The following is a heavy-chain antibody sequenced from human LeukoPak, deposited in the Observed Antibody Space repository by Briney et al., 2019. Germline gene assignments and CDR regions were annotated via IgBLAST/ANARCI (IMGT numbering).Heavy chain of an antibody. J-gene: IGHJ1*01. V-gene: IGHV1-69*13. CDR1: GGTFSKYT. CDR2: ITPLFGTA. D-gene: IGHD3-10*01. Sequence: ASVTVSCKASGGTFSKYTISWVRQRPGQGLEWMGGITPLFGTAKYAQKFQGRVTVTANESTSTAYMELSSLRSEDTAIYYCARDSSDIRRLIAHWGQGTLVTVSS. CDR3: ARDSSDIRRLIAH.